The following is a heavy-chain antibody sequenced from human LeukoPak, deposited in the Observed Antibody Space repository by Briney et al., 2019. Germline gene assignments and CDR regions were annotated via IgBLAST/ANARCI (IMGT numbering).Heavy chain of an antibody. J-gene: IGHJ3*02. D-gene: IGHD2-2*01. CDR2: MYYSGST. Sequence: SETLSLTCTVAGRSLIRYYWSWVRQPPGKGLEWIGYMYYSGSTKYNPSLKSRVTISGDTSKNQFSLKLSSVTAADTAIYDCARPGYCSSTNCYDAIDIWGQGTMVTVSS. V-gene: IGHV4-59*08. CDR3: ARPGYCSSTNCYDAIDI. CDR1: GRSLIRYY.